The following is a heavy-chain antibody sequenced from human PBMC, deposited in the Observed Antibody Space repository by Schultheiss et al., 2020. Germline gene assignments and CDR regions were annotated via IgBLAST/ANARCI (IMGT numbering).Heavy chain of an antibody. Sequence: SETLSLTCTVSGGSTSSYYWSWIRQPPGKGLEWIGYIYYSESTNYNPSLKSRVTISVDTSKNQFSLRLYSVTAADTAVYYCARDLASYYDSNNSGGRFDPWGQGTLVNVYS. CDR2: IYYSEST. CDR1: GGSTSSYY. D-gene: IGHD3-22*01. V-gene: IGHV4-59*01. J-gene: IGHJ5*02. CDR3: ARDLASYYDSNNSGGRFDP.